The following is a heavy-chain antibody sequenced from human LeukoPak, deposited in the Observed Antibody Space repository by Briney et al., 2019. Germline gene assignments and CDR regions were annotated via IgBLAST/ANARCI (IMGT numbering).Heavy chain of an antibody. D-gene: IGHD3-22*01. CDR1: GFTFSSYA. J-gene: IGHJ5*02. Sequence: PGGSLRLSCAASGFTFSSYAMSWVRQAPGRGLEWVSAISGSGGSTYYADSVKGRFTISRDNSKNTLYLQMNSLRAEDTAVYYCAKEYYYDRGHNWFDPWGQGTLVTVSS. CDR2: ISGSGGST. CDR3: AKEYYYDRGHNWFDP. V-gene: IGHV3-23*01.